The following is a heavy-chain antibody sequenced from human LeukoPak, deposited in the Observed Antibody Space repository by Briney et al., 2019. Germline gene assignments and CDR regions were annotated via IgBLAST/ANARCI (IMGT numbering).Heavy chain of an antibody. J-gene: IGHJ3*02. CDR1: GFTFSSYA. Sequence: GGSLRLSCAASGFTFSSYAMSWVRQAPGKGLEWVSAISGSGGSTYYADSVKGRFTISRDNSKNTLYLQMNSLRAEDTAVYYCAKDSLAVKDYDFWSGQVLDAFDIWGQGTMVTVSS. CDR2: ISGSGGST. D-gene: IGHD3-3*01. V-gene: IGHV3-23*01. CDR3: AKDSLAVKDYDFWSGQVLDAFDI.